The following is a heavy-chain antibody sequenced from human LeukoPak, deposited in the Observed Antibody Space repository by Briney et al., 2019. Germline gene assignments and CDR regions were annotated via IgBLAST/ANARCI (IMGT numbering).Heavy chain of an antibody. D-gene: IGHD6-19*01. CDR1: GFTFSSYG. V-gene: IGHV3-23*01. CDR3: RRGRGWSTPSGFDY. CDR2: ISGSGGST. J-gene: IGHJ4*02. Sequence: GGSLRLSCAASGFTFSSYGMSWVRQAPGKGLEWVSAISGSGGSTYYADSVKGRFTISRDNSKNTLYLQMNSLRAEDTAVYYCRRGRGWSTPSGFDYWGQGTLVTVSS.